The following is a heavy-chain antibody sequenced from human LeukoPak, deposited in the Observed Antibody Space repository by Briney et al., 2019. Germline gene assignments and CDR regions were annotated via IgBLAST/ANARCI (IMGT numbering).Heavy chain of an antibody. CDR1: GGSFSGYY. Sequence: KPSETLSLTCAVYGGSFSGYYWSWIRQPPGKGLEWIGEINHSGSTNYNPSLKSRVTISVDTSKNQFSLKLSSVTAADTAVYYCARGQTGTTYMFDYWGQGTLVTVSS. J-gene: IGHJ4*02. CDR2: INHSGST. V-gene: IGHV4-34*01. CDR3: ARGQTGTTYMFDY. D-gene: IGHD1-1*01.